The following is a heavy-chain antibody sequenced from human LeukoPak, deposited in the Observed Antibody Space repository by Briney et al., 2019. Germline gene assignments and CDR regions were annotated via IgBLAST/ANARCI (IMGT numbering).Heavy chain of an antibody. V-gene: IGHV4-39*07. J-gene: IGHJ5*02. Sequence: SETLSLTCTVSGGSISSSSYYWGWIRQPPGKGLEWIGYIHYSGSTYYNPSLKSRVTISVDTSKNQFSLKLSSVTAADTAVYYCAREIHNWFDPWGQGTLVTVSS. CDR3: AREIHNWFDP. CDR2: IHYSGST. CDR1: GGSISSSSYY. D-gene: IGHD5-18*01.